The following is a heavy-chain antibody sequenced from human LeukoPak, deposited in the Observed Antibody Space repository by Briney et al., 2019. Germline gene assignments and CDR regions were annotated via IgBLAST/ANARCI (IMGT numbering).Heavy chain of an antibody. J-gene: IGHJ6*02. CDR3: ARDPGNYGDYFYYYYGMDV. Sequence: SETLSLTCTVSGGSISDYSWSWIRQPPGKGLEWIGNLYYNGSANHNPSLKSRVTISSDTSKNQFSLKLTSVTAADTAVYYCARDPGNYGDYFYYYYGMDVWGQGTTVTVSS. V-gene: IGHV4-59*01. CDR2: LYYNGSA. D-gene: IGHD4-17*01. CDR1: GGSISDYS.